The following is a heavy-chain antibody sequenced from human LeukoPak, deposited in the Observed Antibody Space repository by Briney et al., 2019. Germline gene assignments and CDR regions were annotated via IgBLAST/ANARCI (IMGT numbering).Heavy chain of an antibody. CDR3: ARERLGLIRYFDWLLDV. Sequence: GGSLRLSCAASGFTFSSYSMNWVRKAPGKGLEWVSSISSSSSYIYYADSVKGRFTISRDNAKNSLYLQMNSLRAEDTAVYYCARERLGLIRYFDWLLDVWGKGTTVTVSS. J-gene: IGHJ6*04. CDR1: GFTFSSYS. V-gene: IGHV3-21*01. CDR2: ISSSSSYI. D-gene: IGHD3-9*01.